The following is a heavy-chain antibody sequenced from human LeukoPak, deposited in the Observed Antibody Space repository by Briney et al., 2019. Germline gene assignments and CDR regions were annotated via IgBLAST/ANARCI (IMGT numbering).Heavy chain of an antibody. CDR1: GFPFSSYG. CDR2: IRYDGSNK. J-gene: IGHJ4*02. V-gene: IGHV3-30*02. Sequence: GGSLRLSCAASGFPFSSYGMHWVRQAPGKGLEWVAFIRYDGSNKYYADSVKGRFTISRDNSKNTLNLQMNSLRAEDTAVYYCAKDPTHYRVWDYYETIGLSYWGQGTLVTVSS. CDR3: AKDPTHYRVWDYYETIGLSY. D-gene: IGHD3-22*01.